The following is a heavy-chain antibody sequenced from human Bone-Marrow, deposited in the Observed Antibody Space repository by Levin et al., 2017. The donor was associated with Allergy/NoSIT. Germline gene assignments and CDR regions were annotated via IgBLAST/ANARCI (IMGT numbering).Heavy chain of an antibody. Sequence: GESLNISCAASGFTFSSYTMSWVRQAPGKGLEWVSSISGSGTITHYAESVKGRFTISRDISKNMLHLQMNSLRAEDTAIYFCAKEGLAVAGYYFDSWGQGTLVTVSS. CDR2: ISGSGTIT. CDR3: AKEGLAVAGYYFDS. V-gene: IGHV3-23*01. CDR1: GFTFSSYT. J-gene: IGHJ4*02. D-gene: IGHD6-19*01.